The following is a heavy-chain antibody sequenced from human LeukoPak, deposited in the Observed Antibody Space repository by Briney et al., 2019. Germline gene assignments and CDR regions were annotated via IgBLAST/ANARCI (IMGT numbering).Heavy chain of an antibody. Sequence: ASETLSLTCTVSGGSITSGDYYWSWIRQPPGKGLEWIAHMYYSGSTYYNPSLKSRVTMSADTSKNQFSLKLSSVTAADTAVYYCARPYYYDSRIDPWGQGTLVTVSS. V-gene: IGHV4-30-4*01. CDR3: ARPYYYDSRIDP. J-gene: IGHJ5*02. CDR1: GGSITSGDYY. CDR2: MYYSGST. D-gene: IGHD3-22*01.